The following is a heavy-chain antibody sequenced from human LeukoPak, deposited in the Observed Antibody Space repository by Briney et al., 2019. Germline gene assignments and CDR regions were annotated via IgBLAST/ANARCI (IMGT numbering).Heavy chain of an antibody. J-gene: IGHJ5*02. Sequence: SETLSLTCTVSGGSISSSSYYWGWIRQPLGKGLGWIGSIYYSGSTYYNPSLKSRVTISVDTSKNQFSLKLSSVTAADTAVYYCARLGEMATTWGQGTLVTVSS. D-gene: IGHD5-24*01. CDR3: ARLGEMATT. V-gene: IGHV4-39*01. CDR2: IYYSGST. CDR1: GGSISSSSYY.